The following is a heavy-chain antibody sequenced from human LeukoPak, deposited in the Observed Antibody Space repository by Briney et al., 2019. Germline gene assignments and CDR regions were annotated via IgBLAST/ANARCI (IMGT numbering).Heavy chain of an antibody. Sequence: GGSLKISCKGSGYSFTSYWFGWVRQMPGKGLEWLGIIYPGDSDTRYSPSFQGQVTISADKSISTAYLQWSSLKASDTAMYYCARQRKYQLLHTFDYWGQGTLVTVSS. CDR3: ARQRKYQLLHTFDY. D-gene: IGHD2-2*01. CDR1: GYSFTSYW. V-gene: IGHV5-51*01. J-gene: IGHJ4*02. CDR2: IYPGDSDT.